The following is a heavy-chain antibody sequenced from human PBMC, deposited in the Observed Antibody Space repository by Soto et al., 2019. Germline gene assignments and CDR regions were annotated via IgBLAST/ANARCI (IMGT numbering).Heavy chain of an antibody. CDR3: AREGDIVVVVAATLLGAFDI. Sequence: ASVKVSCKASGYTFTSYDINWVRQATGQVLEWMGWMNPNSGNTGYAQKFQGRVTMTRNTSISTAYMELSSLRSEDTAVYYCAREGDIVVVVAATLLGAFDIWGQGTMVTVSS. J-gene: IGHJ3*02. CDR1: GYTFTSYD. CDR2: MNPNSGNT. D-gene: IGHD2-15*01. V-gene: IGHV1-8*01.